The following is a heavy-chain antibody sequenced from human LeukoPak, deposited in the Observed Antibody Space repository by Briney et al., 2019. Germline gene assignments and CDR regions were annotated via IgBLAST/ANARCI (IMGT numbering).Heavy chain of an antibody. CDR1: GFTFSSYA. V-gene: IGHV3-30*01. D-gene: IGHD6-19*01. CDR3: ARDSGWSTFDY. Sequence: GRSLRLSCAASGFTFSSYAMHWVRQTPGKGLEWVAVISYDGSNKYYADSVKGRFTISRDNSKNTLYLQMNSLRAEDTAVYYRARDSGWSTFDYWGQGTLVTVSS. J-gene: IGHJ4*02. CDR2: ISYDGSNK.